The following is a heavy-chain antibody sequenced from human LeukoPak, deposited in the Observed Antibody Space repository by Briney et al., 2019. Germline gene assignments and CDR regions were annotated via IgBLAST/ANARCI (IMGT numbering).Heavy chain of an antibody. V-gene: IGHV4-4*07. CDR3: ARVGCSSTSCYNGIDWFDP. CDR2: IYTSGST. CDR1: GGSISSYY. D-gene: IGHD2-2*02. Sequence: SETLSLTCTVSGGSISSYYWSWIRQPAGKGLEWIGRIYTSGSTNYNPSLKSRVTMSVDTSKNQFSLKLSSVTAADTAVYYCARVGCSSTSCYNGIDWFDPWGQGTLVTVSS. J-gene: IGHJ5*02.